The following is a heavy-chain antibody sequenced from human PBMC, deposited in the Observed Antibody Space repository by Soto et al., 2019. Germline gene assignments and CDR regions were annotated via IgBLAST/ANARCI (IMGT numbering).Heavy chain of an antibody. CDR2: TKEDGSEI. Sequence: EVQLVESGGGLVQPGGSLRISCAVSGFSIASYWMSWVRQAPGKGLEWVATTKEDGSEIYYVDSVRGRFTISRDNAENLLYLQMNSLSAEDTAVYFCARDVGFDYVNWGQGTLVTVSS. CDR1: GFSIASYW. CDR3: ARDVGFDYVN. J-gene: IGHJ4*02. V-gene: IGHV3-7*01. D-gene: IGHD3-16*01.